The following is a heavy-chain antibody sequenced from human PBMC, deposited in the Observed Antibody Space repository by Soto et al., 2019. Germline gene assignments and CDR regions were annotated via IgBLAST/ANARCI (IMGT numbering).Heavy chain of an antibody. V-gene: IGHV4-30-2*01. CDR1: GGSISSGGYS. J-gene: IGHJ4*02. CDR3: ARGGLTNPSNFDY. D-gene: IGHD3-9*01. Sequence: SETLSLTCAVSGGSISSGGYSWSWIRQPPGKGLEWIGYIYHSGSTYYNPSLKSRVTISVDRSKNQFSLKLSSVTAADTAVYYCARGGLTNPSNFDYWRQGTLVTVSS. CDR2: IYHSGST.